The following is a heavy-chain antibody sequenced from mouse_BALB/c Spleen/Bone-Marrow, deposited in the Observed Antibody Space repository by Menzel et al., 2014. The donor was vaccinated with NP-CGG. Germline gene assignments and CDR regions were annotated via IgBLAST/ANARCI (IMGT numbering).Heavy chain of an antibody. CDR2: ISSGGHDT. Sequence: VESGGGLVKPGGSLKLSCAASGFTFSAYSMSWVRQTPEKRLEWVATISSGGHDTYYPDSVKGRFTISRDNAKNTLYLQMNGLKSVDSAVYYCSKDGGYDYSYYFDYWGQGTTLTVSS. J-gene: IGHJ2*01. CDR3: SKDGGYDYSYYFDY. D-gene: IGHD2-4*01. V-gene: IGHV5-6-4*01. CDR1: GFTFSAYS.